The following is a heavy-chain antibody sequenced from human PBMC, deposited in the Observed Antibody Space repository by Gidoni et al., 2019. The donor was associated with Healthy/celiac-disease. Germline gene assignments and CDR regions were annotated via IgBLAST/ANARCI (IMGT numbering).Heavy chain of an antibody. CDR3: AKGLVSGWRYYFDY. D-gene: IGHD6-19*01. CDR2: ISWNSGSI. J-gene: IGHJ4*02. V-gene: IGHV3-9*01. Sequence: EVQLVESGGGLVQPGRSLRLSCAASGFTFDDYAMHWVRQAPGKGLEWVSGISWNSGSIGYADSVKGRFTISIDNAKNSLYLQMNSLRAEDTALYYCAKGLVSGWRYYFDYWGQGTLVTVSS. CDR1: GFTFDDYA.